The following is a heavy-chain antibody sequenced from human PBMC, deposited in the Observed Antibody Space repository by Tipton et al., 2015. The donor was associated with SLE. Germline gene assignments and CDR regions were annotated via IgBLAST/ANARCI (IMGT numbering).Heavy chain of an antibody. J-gene: IGHJ4*02. CDR1: GDSISNYC. CDR2: VYASGST. V-gene: IGHV4-4*07. CDR3: ASARYDN. Sequence: TLSLTCTVSGDSISNYCWTWLRQPAGKGLEWIGRVYASGSTNYNPSLRSRVTVSVDTSKNQFSLNLRSVTAADTAVYYCASARYDNWGQGTLVTVSS.